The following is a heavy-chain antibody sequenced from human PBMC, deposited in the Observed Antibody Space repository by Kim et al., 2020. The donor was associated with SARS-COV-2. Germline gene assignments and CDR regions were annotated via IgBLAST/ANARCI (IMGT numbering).Heavy chain of an antibody. D-gene: IGHD4-17*01. CDR3: AKDPIGYGGNSEP. J-gene: IGHJ5*02. CDR2: ISYDGSNK. V-gene: IGHV3-30*18. Sequence: GGSLRLSCAASGFTFSSYGMHWVRQAPGKGLEWVAVISYDGSNKYYADSVKGRFTISRDNSKNTLYLQMNSLRAEDTAVYYCAKDPIGYGGNSEPWGQGTLVTVSS. CDR1: GFTFSSYG.